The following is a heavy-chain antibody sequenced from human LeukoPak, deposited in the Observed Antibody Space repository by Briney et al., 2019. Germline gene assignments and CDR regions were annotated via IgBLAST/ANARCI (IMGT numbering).Heavy chain of an antibody. CDR3: AGWSATRIDY. Sequence: SETLSLTCTVSGGSISSYYWSWIRQPAGKALEWIGRIYPSGSTNYNPSLKSRVTMSADTSKNQFSLKLSSMTAADTAVYYCAGWSATRIDYWAREPWSPSPQ. D-gene: IGHD1-26*01. CDR1: GGSISSYY. J-gene: IGHJ4*02. CDR2: IYPSGST. V-gene: IGHV4-4*07.